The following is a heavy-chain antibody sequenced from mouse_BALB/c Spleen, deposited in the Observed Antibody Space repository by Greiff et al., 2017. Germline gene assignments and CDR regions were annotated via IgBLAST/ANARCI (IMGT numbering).Heavy chain of an antibody. J-gene: IGHJ4*01. V-gene: IGHV2-2*02. CDR2: IWSGGST. Sequence: QVQLQQSGPGLVQPSPSLSITCTASGFSLTSYGVHWVRQSPGKGLEWLGVIWSGGSTDYNAAFITRLSISKDNPKGQVFFKMNSRQANDTAIDSWARKRYEGRFEDDGGQGTAVTVSS. CDR1: GFSLTSYG. D-gene: IGHD2-14*01. CDR3: ARKRYEGRFEDD.